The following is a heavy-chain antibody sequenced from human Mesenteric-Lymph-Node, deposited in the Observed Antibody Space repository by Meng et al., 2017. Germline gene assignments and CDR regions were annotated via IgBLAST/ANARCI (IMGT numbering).Heavy chain of an antibody. V-gene: IGHV2-26*01. J-gene: IGHJ4*02. Sequence: SGPTLVKPTETLTLTCTVSGFSLSNARMGVSWIRQPPGKALEWLAHIFSNDEKSYSTSLKSRLTISKDTSKSQVVLTMTNMDPVDTATYYCARHSDYYGSGSSGVLDYWGQGTLVTAPQ. CDR3: ARHSDYYGSGSSGVLDY. CDR2: IFSNDEK. CDR1: GFSLSNARMG. D-gene: IGHD3-10*01.